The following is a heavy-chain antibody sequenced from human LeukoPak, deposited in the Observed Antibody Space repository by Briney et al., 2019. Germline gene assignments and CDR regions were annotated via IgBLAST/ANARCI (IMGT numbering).Heavy chain of an antibody. D-gene: IGHD6-19*01. CDR3: ARRRAGPEGAFDL. Sequence: GASVNVSCEASGYTLTAYYMHWVRQAPGQGPEWMGIINPRGDTTTYAQIFQGRVNITRDMSTSTVYMELSSLRSDDTAVYYCARRRAGPEGAFDLWGQGTLVTVSS. V-gene: IGHV1-46*01. CDR2: INPRGDTT. CDR1: GYTLTAYY. J-gene: IGHJ3*01.